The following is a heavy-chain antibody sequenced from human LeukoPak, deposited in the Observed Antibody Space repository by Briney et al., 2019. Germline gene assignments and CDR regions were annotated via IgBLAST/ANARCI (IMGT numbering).Heavy chain of an antibody. CDR2: IYYSGST. Sequence: SETLSLTCTVSGGSISSYYWSWIRQPPGKGLEWIGYIYYSGSTYYNPSLKSRVTISVDTSKNQFSLKLSSVTAADTAVYYCARWIQLWSYFDYWGQGTLVTVSS. CDR3: ARWIQLWSYFDY. D-gene: IGHD5-18*01. J-gene: IGHJ4*02. CDR1: GGSISSYY. V-gene: IGHV4-59*08.